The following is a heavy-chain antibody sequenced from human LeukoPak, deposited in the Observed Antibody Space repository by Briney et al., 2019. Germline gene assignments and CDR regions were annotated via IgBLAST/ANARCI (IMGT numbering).Heavy chain of an antibody. CDR1: GFTFSSYA. J-gene: IGHJ4*02. D-gene: IGHD1-7*01. CDR2: ISGSGGST. Sequence: GGSLRLSCAASGFTFSSYAMSWVRQAPGKGLEWVSAISGSGGSTYYADSVKGRFTISRDNSKNTLYLQMNSLRAEDTAVNYCAKGSLELTAVYFDYWAQGTLVPVPS. V-gene: IGHV3-23*01. CDR3: AKGSLELTAVYFDY.